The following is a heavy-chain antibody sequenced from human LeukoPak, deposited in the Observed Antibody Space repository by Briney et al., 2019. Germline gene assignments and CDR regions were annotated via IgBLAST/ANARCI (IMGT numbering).Heavy chain of an antibody. J-gene: IGHJ6*02. V-gene: IGHV3-7*01. Sequence: PGGSLRLSCAASGFTFSSYWMSWVRQAPGKGLEWVANIKQDGSEKYYVDSVKGRFTISRDNAKNSLYLQMNSLRAEDTAVYYCARDEGIAAAVRVGGVDVWGQGTTVTVSS. CDR3: ARDEGIAAAVRVGGVDV. D-gene: IGHD6-13*01. CDR2: IKQDGSEK. CDR1: GFTFSSYW.